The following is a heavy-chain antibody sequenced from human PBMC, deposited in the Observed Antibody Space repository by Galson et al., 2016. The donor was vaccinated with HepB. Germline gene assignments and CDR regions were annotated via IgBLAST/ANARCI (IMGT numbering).Heavy chain of an antibody. J-gene: IGHJ4*02. D-gene: IGHD5-12*01. CDR1: GYTFTGYF. V-gene: IGHV1-2*04. Sequence: SVKVSCKASGYTFTGYFMYWVRQAPGQGLEWMGWINPNSGVTNYAQKFQGWVTMTRETSISTVYMQLNRLRSDDTAVYYCASAPSGYDSRFDYWGQGTLVTVSS. CDR3: ASAPSGYDSRFDY. CDR2: INPNSGVT.